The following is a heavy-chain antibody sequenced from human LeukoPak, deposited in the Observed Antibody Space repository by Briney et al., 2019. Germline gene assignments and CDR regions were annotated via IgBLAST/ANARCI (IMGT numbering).Heavy chain of an antibody. CDR2: IYHSGST. D-gene: IGHD3-10*01. CDR3: AREGRLWFGELYMSPVDY. Sequence: SETLSLTCTVSGGSISSSSYYWGWIRQPPGKGLEWIGSIYHSGSTYYNPSLKSRVTISVDTSKNQFSLKLSSVTAADTAVYYCAREGRLWFGELYMSPVDYWGQGTLVTVSS. J-gene: IGHJ4*02. CDR1: GGSISSSSYY. V-gene: IGHV4-39*07.